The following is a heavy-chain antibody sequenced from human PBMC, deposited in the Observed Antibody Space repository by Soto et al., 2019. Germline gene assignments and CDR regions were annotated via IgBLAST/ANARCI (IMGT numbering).Heavy chain of an antibody. CDR1: GYTFTSYD. D-gene: IGHD1-26*01. CDR2: MNTNSGHT. Sequence: QVQLVQSGAEVKKPGASVKVSCKASGYTFTSYDIKWVRKATGQGLEWMGWMNTNSGHTGYAQKFQGRVTRTRNTSISTAYLELSSLRSEDTAVDYCARERSGSYFPWGQGTLVTVSS. J-gene: IGHJ5*02. CDR3: ARERSGSYFP. V-gene: IGHV1-8*01.